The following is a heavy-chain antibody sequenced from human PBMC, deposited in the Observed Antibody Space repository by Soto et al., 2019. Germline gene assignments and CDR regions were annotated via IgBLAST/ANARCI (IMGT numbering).Heavy chain of an antibody. CDR3: AHSIVLVPAAWTYYFDY. Sequence: QITLKESGPTLVKPTQTLTLTCTFSGFSLSTSGVGVGWIRQPPGKALEWLALIYWDDDKRYSPSLKSRLTITKDTSKNQVVLTMTNMDPVDTATYYCAHSIVLVPAAWTYYFDYWGQGTLVTVSS. J-gene: IGHJ4*02. D-gene: IGHD2-2*01. CDR1: GFSLSTSGVG. CDR2: IYWDDDK. V-gene: IGHV2-5*02.